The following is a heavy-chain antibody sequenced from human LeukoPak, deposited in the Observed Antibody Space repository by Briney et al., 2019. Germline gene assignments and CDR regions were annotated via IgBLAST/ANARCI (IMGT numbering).Heavy chain of an antibody. V-gene: IGHV1-3*01. Sequence: ASVEVSCKASGYTFTSYAIHWVRQAPGQRLEWMGWIDAGNGKTKYSQNFQGRVTITRDTSATTAYMDLSSLRSEDTAVYYCARARWTSTATTYYLDHWGQGTLVTVSS. D-gene: IGHD4-17*01. CDR3: ARARWTSTATTYYLDH. CDR1: GYTFTSYA. J-gene: IGHJ4*02. CDR2: IDAGNGKT.